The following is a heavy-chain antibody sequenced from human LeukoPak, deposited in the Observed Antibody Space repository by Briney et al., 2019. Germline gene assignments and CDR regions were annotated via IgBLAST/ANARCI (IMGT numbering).Heavy chain of an antibody. V-gene: IGHV4-59*07. CDR3: ARGGGGIAASP. D-gene: IGHD6-13*01. Sequence: SDTLSLTCTVSGGSISSYYWSWIRQSPGKGLEWIGYIYHSGSTDYNPYLKSRVTISVDTSKNQFSLRLSSVTAADTAVYYCARGGGGIAASPWGQGTMVTVSS. CDR2: IYHSGST. CDR1: GGSISSYY. J-gene: IGHJ3*01.